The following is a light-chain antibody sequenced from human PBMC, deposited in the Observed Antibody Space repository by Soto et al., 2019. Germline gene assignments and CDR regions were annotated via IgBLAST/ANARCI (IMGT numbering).Light chain of an antibody. Sequence: YELTQPPSVSVSPGQTARITCSGDALPKQYAYWYQQKPGQAPVLVIYKDSERPSGIPERFSGSSSGTTVTLTISGVQAEDEADYYCQSADSSGWVFGGGTKLTVL. CDR2: KDS. J-gene: IGLJ3*02. V-gene: IGLV3-25*03. CDR1: ALPKQY. CDR3: QSADSSGWV.